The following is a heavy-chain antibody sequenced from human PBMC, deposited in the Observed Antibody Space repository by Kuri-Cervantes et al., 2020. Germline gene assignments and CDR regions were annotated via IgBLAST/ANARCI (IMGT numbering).Heavy chain of an antibody. Sequence: SLKISCAASGFTFDDYAMHWVRQAPGKGLEWVSTINWNSDSIDYADSVKGRFTISRDNAKNSLYLQMNSLRAEDTAVYYCARDKSRLYDYWGQGTLVTVSS. J-gene: IGHJ4*02. CDR1: GFTFDDYA. V-gene: IGHV3-9*01. CDR2: INWNSDSI. CDR3: ARDKSRLYDY.